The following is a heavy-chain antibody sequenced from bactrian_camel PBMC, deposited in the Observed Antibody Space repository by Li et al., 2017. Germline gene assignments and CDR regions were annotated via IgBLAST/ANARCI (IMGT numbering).Heavy chain of an antibody. Sequence: HVQLVESGGGSVQPGESLRLACVTHGFTFNRIDMSWIRQAPGRDPEWVAGIMSTGHPIEYRASVKGRFIISRDNAKNTVYLQMNSLKPEDTAMYYCAADRSVCALVRTGHGGPDKYWGQGTQVTVS. J-gene: IGHJ4*01. CDR2: IMSTGHPI. CDR1: GFTFNRID. CDR3: AADRSVCALVRTGHGGPDKY. V-gene: IGHV3-2*01. D-gene: IGHD7*01.